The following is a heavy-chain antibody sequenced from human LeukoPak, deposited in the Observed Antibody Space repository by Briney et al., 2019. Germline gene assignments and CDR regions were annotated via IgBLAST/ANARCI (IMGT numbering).Heavy chain of an antibody. CDR2: ISGFGSSP. CDR3: ARGRYSGTTYYFDY. J-gene: IGHJ4*02. D-gene: IGHD5-12*01. V-gene: IGHV3-23*01. Sequence: GGSLRLSCAASGFTFSSHAMTWVRQAPGKGLEWVSAISGFGSSPYYADSVKGRFSISRDNSKNTLFLQMNSLRAEDTAMYYCARGRYSGTTYYFDYWGQGTLVTVSS. CDR1: GFTFSSHA.